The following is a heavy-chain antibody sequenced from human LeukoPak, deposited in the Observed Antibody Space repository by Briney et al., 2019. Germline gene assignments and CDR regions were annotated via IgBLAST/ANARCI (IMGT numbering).Heavy chain of an antibody. CDR3: AKDKDPWKSTSISDFDY. Sequence: QTGGSLRLSCAASGFTFSSYGMHWVRQAPGKGLEWVAFIRYDGSNKYYADSVKGRFTISRDNSKNTLYLQMNSLRAEDTAMYFCAKDKDPWKSTSISDFDYWGQGTLVTVSS. CDR2: IRYDGSNK. CDR1: GFTFSSYG. J-gene: IGHJ4*02. D-gene: IGHD1-1*01. V-gene: IGHV3-30*02.